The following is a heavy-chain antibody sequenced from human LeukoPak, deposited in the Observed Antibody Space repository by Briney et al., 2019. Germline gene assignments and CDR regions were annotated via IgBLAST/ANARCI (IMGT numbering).Heavy chain of an antibody. Sequence: PGGSLRLSCAASGFTFDDYAMTWVRQAPGKGLEWVGFIRSKTYSGTTEYAASVKGRFNISRDDSKSIVYLQMNSLKTEDTAVYYCSVDIGDYWGQGTLVTVSS. J-gene: IGHJ4*02. CDR1: GFTFDDYA. V-gene: IGHV3-49*04. CDR3: SVDIGDY. D-gene: IGHD2-2*03. CDR2: IRSKTYSGTT.